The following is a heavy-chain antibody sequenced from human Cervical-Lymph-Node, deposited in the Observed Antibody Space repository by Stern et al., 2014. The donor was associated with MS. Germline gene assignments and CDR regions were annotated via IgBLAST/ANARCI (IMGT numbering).Heavy chain of an antibody. D-gene: IGHD5-18*01. CDR2: IYWDDDK. Sequence: QVTLRESGPTLVKPTQTLTLTCTFSGFSLSTSGVGVGWIRQPPGQALEWLALIYWDDDKRYSPSLKSRLTITKDTSKNQVVLTMSNMDPVDTATYYCAHGLEIRLWAAYWGQGTLVTVSS. CDR3: AHGLEIRLWAAY. J-gene: IGHJ4*02. V-gene: IGHV2-5*02. CDR1: GFSLSTSGVG.